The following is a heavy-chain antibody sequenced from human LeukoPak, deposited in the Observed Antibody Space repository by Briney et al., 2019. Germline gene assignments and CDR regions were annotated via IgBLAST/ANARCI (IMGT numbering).Heavy chain of an antibody. D-gene: IGHD5-24*01. CDR3: ARAHEMATITD. J-gene: IGHJ4*02. V-gene: IGHV1-46*01. CDR2: INPSGGST. CDR1: GYTFTSYY. Sequence: ASVKVSCKASGYTFTSYYMHWVRQAPGQGLEGMGIINPSGGSTSYAQKFQGRVTMTRDMSTSTVYMELSSLRSEDTAVYYCARAHEMATITDWGQGTLVTVSS.